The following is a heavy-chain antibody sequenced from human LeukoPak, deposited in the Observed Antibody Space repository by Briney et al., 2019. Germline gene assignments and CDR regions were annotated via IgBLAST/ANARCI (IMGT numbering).Heavy chain of an antibody. CDR3: ARDFYVGSKSYYIGY. CDR1: GFTFGTYS. V-gene: IGHV3-23*01. Sequence: GGSLRLSCAASGFTFGTYSMNWVRQAPGQGLEWVSGIYGDGSGAFYADSVKGRFTISRDNSKNTVWLQMNSLRAEDTAMYYCARDFYVGSKSYYIGYWGHGTLVTVSS. D-gene: IGHD3-10*01. CDR2: IYGDGSGA. J-gene: IGHJ4*01.